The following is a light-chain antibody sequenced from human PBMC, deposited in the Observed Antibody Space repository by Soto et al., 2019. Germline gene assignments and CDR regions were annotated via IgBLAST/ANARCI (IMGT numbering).Light chain of an antibody. V-gene: IGLV1-40*01. CDR3: QSYDSGLSGHWV. CDR2: DNT. Sequence: QSVLTQPPSMSGAPGQRVTMSCTGSSSNLGAGYDVHWYQRLPGAAPKLLIYDNTHRPSGVPNRFSGSKSGTSASLAITGLQAEDEAEYYCQSYDSGLSGHWVFGGGTKLPVL. CDR1: SSNLGAGYD. J-gene: IGLJ3*02.